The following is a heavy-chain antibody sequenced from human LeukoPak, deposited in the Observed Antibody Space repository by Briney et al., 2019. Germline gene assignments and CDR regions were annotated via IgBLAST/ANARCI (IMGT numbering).Heavy chain of an antibody. D-gene: IGHD1-26*01. V-gene: IGHV3-23*01. CDR3: AKDRSIGTYYTFDH. Sequence: GGSLRLSCAASGFTFNNYVMTWVRQAPGKGLEWVSSISASAAMTYYADSVRGRFTVSRDNSNSTLYLQMSSLTAADTAVYYCAKDRSIGTYYTFDHWGQGTLVTVSS. J-gene: IGHJ4*02. CDR2: ISASAAMT. CDR1: GFTFNNYV.